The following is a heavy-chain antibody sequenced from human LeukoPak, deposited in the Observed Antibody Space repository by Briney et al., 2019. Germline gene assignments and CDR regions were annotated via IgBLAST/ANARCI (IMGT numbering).Heavy chain of an antibody. V-gene: IGHV5-10-1*01. CDR2: IDPSDSYT. D-gene: IGHD2-15*01. Sequence: GASLKISCKGSGYSFTSYWISWVRQLPGKGLEWMGRIDPSDSYTNYSPSFQGHVTISADKSISTAYLQWSSLKASDTAMYYCATPYPYCSGGSCYSEADGMDVWGQGTTVTVSS. CDR3: ATPYPYCSGGSCYSEADGMDV. J-gene: IGHJ6*02. CDR1: GYSFTSYW.